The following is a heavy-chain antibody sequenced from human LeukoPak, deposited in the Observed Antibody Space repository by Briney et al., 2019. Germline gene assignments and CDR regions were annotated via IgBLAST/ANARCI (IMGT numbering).Heavy chain of an antibody. J-gene: IGHJ4*02. CDR1: LYTLTDYY. V-gene: IGHV1-2*02. D-gene: IGHD2-2*01. CDR3: ARANPLYCSSTTCLFDS. Sequence: SVHVPCQACLYTLTDYYMHWLRQAPAQGFEWMGLINPNSGDTNYAQKFQGRVTMTRDTSISTAHMELSRLRSDDTAVYYCARANPLYCSSTTCLFDSWGQGTLVTVSS. CDR2: INPNSGDT.